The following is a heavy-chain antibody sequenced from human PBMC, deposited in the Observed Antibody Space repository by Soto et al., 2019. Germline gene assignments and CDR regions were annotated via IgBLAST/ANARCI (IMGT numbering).Heavy chain of an antibody. D-gene: IGHD6-13*01. Sequence: ASVKVSCKASGYTFTSYAMHWVRQAPGQRLEWMGWINAGNGNTKYSQKFQGRVTITRDTSASTAYMELSSLRSEDTAVYYCARYRSLAAEVPDYFDYWGQGTLVTVSS. CDR3: ARYRSLAAEVPDYFDY. CDR1: GYTFTSYA. CDR2: INAGNGNT. J-gene: IGHJ4*02. V-gene: IGHV1-3*01.